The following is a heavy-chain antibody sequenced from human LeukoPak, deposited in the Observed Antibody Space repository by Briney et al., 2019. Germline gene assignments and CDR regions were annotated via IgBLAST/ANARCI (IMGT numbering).Heavy chain of an antibody. Sequence: PGGSLRLSCAASGFTFSSYGMHWVRQAPGKGLEWVAVISYDGSNKYYADSVKGRFTISRDNSKNTLYLQMNSLRAEDTGVYYCARGPPLFDPWGQGTPVAVSS. CDR1: GFTFSSYG. CDR2: ISYDGSNK. V-gene: IGHV3-30*03. J-gene: IGHJ5*02. CDR3: ARGPPLFDP.